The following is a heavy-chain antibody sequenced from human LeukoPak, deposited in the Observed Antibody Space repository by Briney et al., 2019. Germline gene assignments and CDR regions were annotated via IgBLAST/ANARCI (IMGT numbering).Heavy chain of an antibody. CDR2: ISGSGGST. CDR1: GFIFSSYA. Sequence: PRGSLRLSCAASGFIFSSYAMSWVRQGPGKGLEWVSAISGSGGSTYYADSVKGRFTISRDNSKNTLYLQMNSLRAEDTAVYYCAKDLSPSYYYDSSGYYYWGQGTLVTVSS. V-gene: IGHV3-23*01. J-gene: IGHJ4*02. D-gene: IGHD3-22*01. CDR3: AKDLSPSYYYDSSGYYY.